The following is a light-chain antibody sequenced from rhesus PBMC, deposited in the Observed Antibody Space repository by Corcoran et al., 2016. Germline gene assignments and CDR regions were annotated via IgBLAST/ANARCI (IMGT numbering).Light chain of an antibody. Sequence: DIQMSQSPSSLSASLGDRVTTTCRASQGLSSCLNWYQQKPGKAPKLLISYANSLASGVPSMFRGSGSWTEFSLTISSLQPEDFATDYGRQGNRKPSKFGGGTKVEIK. J-gene: IGKJ4*01. CDR3: RQGNRKPSK. CDR2: YAN. V-gene: IGKV1-32*04. CDR1: QGLSSC.